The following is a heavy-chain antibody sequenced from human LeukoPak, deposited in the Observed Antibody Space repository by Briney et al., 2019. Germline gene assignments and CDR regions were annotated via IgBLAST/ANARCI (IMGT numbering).Heavy chain of an antibody. CDR3: ARAMPYFYGSIAVPGTIDY. J-gene: IGHJ4*02. Sequence: PSETLSLTCAVYGETFIHNFWTWIRQPPGKVLEWIGQINHSGSTYYNPSLKSRVTVLVDTSKNQFSLKLTSVTAADTAVYYCARAMPYFYGSIAVPGTIDYWGQGILVTVSS. CDR2: INHSGST. D-gene: IGHD6-19*01. V-gene: IGHV4-34*01. CDR1: GETFIHNF.